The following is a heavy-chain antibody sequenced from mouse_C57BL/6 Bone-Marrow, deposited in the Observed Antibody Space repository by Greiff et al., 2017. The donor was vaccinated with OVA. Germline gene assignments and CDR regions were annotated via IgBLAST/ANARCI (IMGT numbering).Heavy chain of an antibody. CDR1: GYTFTSYW. V-gene: IGHV1-7*01. CDR2: INPSSGYT. J-gene: IGHJ2*01. Sequence: QVHVKQSGAELAKPGASVKLSCKASGYTFTSYWMHWVKQRPGQGLEWIGYINPSSGYTKYNQKFKDKATLTADKSSSTAYMQLSSLTYEDSAVYYCARSYYGSNYFDYWGQGTTLTVSS. D-gene: IGHD1-1*01. CDR3: ARSYYGSNYFDY.